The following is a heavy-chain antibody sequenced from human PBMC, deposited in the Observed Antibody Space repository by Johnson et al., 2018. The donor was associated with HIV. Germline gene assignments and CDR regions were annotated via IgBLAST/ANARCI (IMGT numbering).Heavy chain of an antibody. CDR2: ISYDGSNK. V-gene: IGHV3-30*04. Sequence: VQLVESGGGVVQPGRSLRLSCAASGFTFSSYAMHWVRQAPGKGLEWVAVISYDGSNKYYADSVKGRFTISRYNSKNTLYLQMNSLRAEDTALYYCAKEVVVIATGAFDIWGQGTMVTVSS. CDR1: GFTFSSYA. CDR3: AKEVVVIATGAFDI. J-gene: IGHJ3*02. D-gene: IGHD2-21*01.